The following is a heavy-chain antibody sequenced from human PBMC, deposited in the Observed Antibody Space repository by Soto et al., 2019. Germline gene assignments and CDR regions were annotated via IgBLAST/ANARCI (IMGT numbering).Heavy chain of an antibody. CDR1: GFSFSTYD. J-gene: IGHJ4*02. V-gene: IGHV3-48*01. D-gene: IGHD3-10*01. Sequence: EVHLVESGGGLVQPGGSLRLSCAASGFSFSTYDMNWVRQAPGKGLEWLSYTSISGSIIYYADSVKGRFTVSRDNAKNSLFLQMNSVRAEDTAVYYCASGRDSGGYSFWGQGTLVTVSS. CDR3: ASGRDSGGYSF. CDR2: TSISGSII.